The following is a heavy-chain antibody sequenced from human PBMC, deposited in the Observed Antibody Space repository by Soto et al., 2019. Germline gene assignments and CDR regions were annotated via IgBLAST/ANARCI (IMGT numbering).Heavy chain of an antibody. Sequence: ASVKVSCKASGGTFSSYTISWVRQAPGQGLEWMGRIIPILGIANYAQKFQGRVTITADKSTSTAYMELSSLRSEDTAVYYCARDRSGGGTIFDTGVPLYYMDVWGKGTTVTVSS. D-gene: IGHD3-3*01. CDR1: GGTFSSYT. J-gene: IGHJ6*03. CDR2: IIPILGIA. CDR3: ARDRSGGGTIFDTGVPLYYMDV. V-gene: IGHV1-69*04.